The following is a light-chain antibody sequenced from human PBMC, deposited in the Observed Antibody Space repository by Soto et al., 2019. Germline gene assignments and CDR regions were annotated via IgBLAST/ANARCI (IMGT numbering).Light chain of an antibody. V-gene: IGKV3-11*01. CDR3: RQRYNWPLT. CDR1: QSISNS. J-gene: IGKJ4*01. Sequence: TVLTQSPATLSLSPGERATLSCKASQSISNSLGWFQQKPGQAPRLLIDDASNRATGIPARFTGSGSGSXXTLTISRLEPEDFGVYYCRQRYNWPLTFGGGTKVEIK. CDR2: DAS.